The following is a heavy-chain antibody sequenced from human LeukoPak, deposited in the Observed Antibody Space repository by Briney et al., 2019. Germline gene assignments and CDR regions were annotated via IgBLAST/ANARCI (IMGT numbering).Heavy chain of an antibody. V-gene: IGHV4-59*08. CDR3: ARHASELYTLDY. CDR1: GGSISSYY. CDR2: IYYSGST. D-gene: IGHD1-26*01. Sequence: SETLSLTCTVSGGSISSYYWSWIRQPPGKGLEWIWYIYYSGSTNYNPSPKSRVTISVDTSKNQFSLKLSSVTAADTAVYYCARHASELYTLDYWGQGTLVTVSS. J-gene: IGHJ4*02.